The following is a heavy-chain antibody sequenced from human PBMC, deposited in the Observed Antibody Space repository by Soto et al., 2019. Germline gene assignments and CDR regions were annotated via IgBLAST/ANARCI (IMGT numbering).Heavy chain of an antibody. CDR3: ARHTRNQFDP. V-gene: IGHV4-39*01. CDR2: IYHSGST. Sequence: SETLSLTCTVSGGSISRSTYYWGWIRQPPGKGLEWIGSIYHSGSTYYRPSLKSRVTISVDTSKNQFSLKLSSVTAADTAVYYCARHTRNQFDPWGQGTLVTVSS. J-gene: IGHJ5*02. CDR1: GGSISRSTYY.